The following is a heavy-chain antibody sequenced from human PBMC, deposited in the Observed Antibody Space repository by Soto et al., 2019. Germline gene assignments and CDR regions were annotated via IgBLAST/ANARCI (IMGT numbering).Heavy chain of an antibody. CDR3: ARDRRLGELSTVLGY. V-gene: IGHV1-2*04. Sequence: ASVKVSCKASGYTFTGYYMHWVRQAPGQGLEWMGWINPNSGGTNYAQKFQGWVTMTRDTSISTAYMELSRLRSDDTAVYYCARDRRLGELSTVLGYWGQGTLVTVSS. J-gene: IGHJ4*02. CDR1: GYTFTGYY. CDR2: INPNSGGT. D-gene: IGHD3-16*02.